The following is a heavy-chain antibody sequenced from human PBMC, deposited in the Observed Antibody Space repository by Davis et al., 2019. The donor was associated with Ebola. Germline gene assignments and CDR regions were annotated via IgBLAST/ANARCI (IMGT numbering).Heavy chain of an antibody. V-gene: IGHV1-18*01. J-gene: IGHJ4*02. Sequence: ASVKVSCKASGYTFTSYGISWVRQAPGQGLEWMGWISAYNGNTNYAEKLQGRVTMTTDTSTSTAYMELRSLRSDDTAVYYCARECYDSSGYYYGLPGDYWGQGTLVTVSS. CDR2: ISAYNGNT. CDR1: GYTFTSYG. D-gene: IGHD3-22*01. CDR3: ARECYDSSGYYYGLPGDY.